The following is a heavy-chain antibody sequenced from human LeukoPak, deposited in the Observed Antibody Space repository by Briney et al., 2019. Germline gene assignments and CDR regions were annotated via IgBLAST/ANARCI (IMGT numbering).Heavy chain of an antibody. J-gene: IGHJ6*02. V-gene: IGHV3-15*01. CDR2: IKSKTEGGTT. D-gene: IGHD6-13*01. CDR1: GFTFSNAW. Sequence: GGSLRLSCAASGFTFSNAWMSWVRQAPGKGLEWVGRIKSKTEGGTTDYAAPVKGRFTISRDDSKNTLYLQMNSLKTEDTAVYYCTTGLDGISSWYPDYYYGMDVWGQGTTVTVSS. CDR3: TTGLDGISSWYPDYYYGMDV.